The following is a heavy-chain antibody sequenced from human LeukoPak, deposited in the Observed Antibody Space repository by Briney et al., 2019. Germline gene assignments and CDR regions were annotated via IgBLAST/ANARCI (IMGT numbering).Heavy chain of an antibody. J-gene: IGHJ4*02. CDR1: GITVSNYG. Sequence: GGSLTLSCAVSGITVSNYGMSWVRQAPGKGLEWVAGISGSGGSTHYPDSVKGRFTISRDNPRNTLYLQMNSLRHGETAVYFCAKRGVVIRVILVGFHKEAYYFDSWGQGALVTVSS. V-gene: IGHV3-23*01. CDR2: ISGSGGST. CDR3: AKRGVVIRVILVGFHKEAYYFDS. D-gene: IGHD3-22*01.